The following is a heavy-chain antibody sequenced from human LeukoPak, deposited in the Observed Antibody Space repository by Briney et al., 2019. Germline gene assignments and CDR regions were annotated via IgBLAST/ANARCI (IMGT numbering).Heavy chain of an antibody. CDR2: MNPSGST. Sequence: SETLSLTCAVYGGSFSGYYWTWIRQTPGKGLEWIGEMNPSGSTNYNPSFKSRVTISVDTSKNQFSLKLSSVTAADTAVYYCARGRQDVTMIVVVMTAVSYYLDVWGKGTTVTVS. CDR1: GGSFSGYY. D-gene: IGHD3-22*01. J-gene: IGHJ6*03. CDR3: ARGRQDVTMIVVVMTAVSYYLDV. V-gene: IGHV4-34*01.